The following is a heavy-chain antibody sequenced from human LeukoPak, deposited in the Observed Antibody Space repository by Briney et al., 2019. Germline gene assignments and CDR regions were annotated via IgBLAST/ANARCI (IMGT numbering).Heavy chain of an antibody. V-gene: IGHV3-48*03. CDR3: ARTLLAPYYDYGMDV. Sequence: GGSLRLSCAASGFTFSSYEMNWVRQAPGKGLEWVSYISSSGSTIYYADSVKGRFTISRDNAKNSLYLQMNSLRAEDTAVYYCARTLLAPYYDYGMDVWGQGTTVTVSS. D-gene: IGHD1-26*01. J-gene: IGHJ6*02. CDR1: GFTFSSYE. CDR2: ISSSGSTI.